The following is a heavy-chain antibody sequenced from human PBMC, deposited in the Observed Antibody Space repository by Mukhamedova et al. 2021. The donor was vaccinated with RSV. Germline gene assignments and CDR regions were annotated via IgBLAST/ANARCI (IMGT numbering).Heavy chain of an antibody. D-gene: IGHD3-10*01. J-gene: IGHJ5*02. Sequence: QWYQRRVTITAHESTSTAYMELSSLRSEDTAVYYCARRGIGENWFDPWGQGTLVTVSS. CDR3: ARRGIGENWFDP. V-gene: IGHV1-69*01.